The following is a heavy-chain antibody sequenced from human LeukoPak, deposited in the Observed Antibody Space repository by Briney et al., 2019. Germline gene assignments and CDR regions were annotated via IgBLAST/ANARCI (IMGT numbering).Heavy chain of an antibody. Sequence: PSETLSLTCTVSGGSISSYYWSWIRQPPGKGLEWIGYIYYSGSTNYNPSLKSRVTISVDTSNNQFSLKLSSVTAADTAVYYCARDYDSSGYCDYWGQGTLVTVSS. CDR3: ARDYDSSGYCDY. J-gene: IGHJ4*02. CDR1: GGSISSYY. D-gene: IGHD3-22*01. CDR2: IYYSGST. V-gene: IGHV4-59*01.